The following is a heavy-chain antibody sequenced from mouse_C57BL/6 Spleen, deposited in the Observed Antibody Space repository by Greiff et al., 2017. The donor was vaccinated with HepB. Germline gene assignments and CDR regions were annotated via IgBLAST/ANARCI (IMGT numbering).Heavy chain of an antibody. D-gene: IGHD2-12*01. CDR1: GFTFSDYG. CDR2: ISSGSSTI. J-gene: IGHJ4*01. V-gene: IGHV5-17*01. CDR3: ATSYEHYDMDY. Sequence: EVMLVESGGGLVKPGGSLKLSCAASGFTFSDYGMHWVRQAPEKGLEWVAYISSGSSTIDYADTVKVRVTISRDNAKNTLFLQMNSLRSEDTAMYYCATSYEHYDMDYWGQGTSVTVSS.